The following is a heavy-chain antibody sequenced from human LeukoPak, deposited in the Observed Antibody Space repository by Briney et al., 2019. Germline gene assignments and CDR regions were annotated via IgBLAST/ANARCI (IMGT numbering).Heavy chain of an antibody. CDR2: INHSGST. Sequence: SETLTLTCAVYGGSFSGYYWSWIRQPPGKGLEWIGEINHSGSTKYYPSLKSRVTISVDTSKNQLSLKLSSVTAADTAVYYCARRRQYYDFWSGYYSPYFDHWGQGTLVTVFS. D-gene: IGHD3-3*01. J-gene: IGHJ4*02. V-gene: IGHV4-34*01. CDR3: ARRRQYYDFWSGYYSPYFDH. CDR1: GGSFSGYY.